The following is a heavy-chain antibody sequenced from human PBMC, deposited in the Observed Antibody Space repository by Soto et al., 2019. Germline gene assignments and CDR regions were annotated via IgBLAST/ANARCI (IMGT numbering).Heavy chain of an antibody. CDR3: TKYSGTSSAPAA. D-gene: IGHD1-26*01. Sequence: GWSLRLSCAASGFSFSDSAMHWVRQASGKGLEWVGLIGSKGQNYATTYAASVKGRFIISTDESKNTAHLQMNSLKTEDTAVYYCTKYSGTSSAPAALGQGTMGTVSS. CDR2: IGSKGQNYAT. V-gene: IGHV3-73*01. CDR1: GFSFSDSA. J-gene: IGHJ5*02.